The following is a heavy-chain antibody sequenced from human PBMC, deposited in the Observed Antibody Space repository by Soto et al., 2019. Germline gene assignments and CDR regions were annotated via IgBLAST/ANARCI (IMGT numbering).Heavy chain of an antibody. V-gene: IGHV1-69*01. CDR3: ARGFLNPMGSSGWYSEHNYYYYGMDV. CDR2: IIPIFGTA. D-gene: IGHD6-19*01. Sequence: QVQLVQSGAEVKKPGSSVKVSCKASGGTFSSYAISWVRQAPGQGLEWMGGIIPIFGTANYAQKFQGRVTITADESTSTAYMELSRLRSEDTGVYYCARGFLNPMGSSGWYSEHNYYYYGMDVWGQGTTVTVSS. J-gene: IGHJ6*02. CDR1: GGTFSSYA.